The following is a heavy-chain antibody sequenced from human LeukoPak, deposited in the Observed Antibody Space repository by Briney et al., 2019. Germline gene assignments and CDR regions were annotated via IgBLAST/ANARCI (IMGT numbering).Heavy chain of an antibody. CDR2: IKQDGSEK. Sequence: GGCLRLSCAVYGFSFSSYWIGSVRQAPGWGLELVANIKQDGSEKYYVDSVKGRYTHSRDNAKNSLYLQMNSLRAEDTAVHYCARDPIVGATNLDSWGQGSLVTVPS. CDR3: ARDPIVGATNLDS. J-gene: IGHJ4*02. V-gene: IGHV3-7*01. D-gene: IGHD1-26*01. CDR1: GFSFSSYW.